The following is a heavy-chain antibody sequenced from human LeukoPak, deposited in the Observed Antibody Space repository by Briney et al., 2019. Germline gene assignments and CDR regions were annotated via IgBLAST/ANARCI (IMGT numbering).Heavy chain of an antibody. CDR3: ARVQEAYYDILTGWPY. CDR1: GFTSSSYG. CDR2: IWYDGSNK. D-gene: IGHD3-9*01. Sequence: GRSLRLSCAASGFTSSSYGMHWVRQAPGKGLEWVAVIWYDGSNKYYADSVKGRFTISRDNSKNTLYLQMNSLRAEDTAVYYCARVQEAYYDILTGWPYWGQGTLVTVSS. J-gene: IGHJ4*02. V-gene: IGHV3-33*01.